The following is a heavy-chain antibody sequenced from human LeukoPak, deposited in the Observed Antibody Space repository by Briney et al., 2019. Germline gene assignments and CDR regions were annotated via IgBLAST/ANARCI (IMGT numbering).Heavy chain of an antibody. J-gene: IGHJ3*02. V-gene: IGHV3-7*01. CDR1: GFTFSSYG. D-gene: IGHD3-10*01. CDR3: ARVGRAGDLAFDI. CDR2: IKQDGSEK. Sequence: GGSLRLSCAASGFTFSSYGMHWVRQAPGKGLEWVANIKQDGSEKYYVDSVKGRFTFSRDNAKNSLYLQMNSLRAEDTAVYYCARVGRAGDLAFDIWGQGTMVTVSS.